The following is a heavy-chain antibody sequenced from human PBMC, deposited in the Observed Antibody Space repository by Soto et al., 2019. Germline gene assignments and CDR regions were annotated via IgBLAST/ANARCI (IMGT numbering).Heavy chain of an antibody. CDR2: FKSKTDGGTT. CDR1: GFSFSDAW. Sequence: PGGSLRLSCAASGFSFSDAWMTWVRQAPGAGLEWVGHFKSKTDGGTTDYAAPVKGRFTISRDASKTTVYLQMNSLRTEDTAVYYCTTDPHSTGTKYWGQGTLVTVSS. D-gene: IGHD1-1*01. J-gene: IGHJ4*02. CDR3: TTDPHSTGTKY. V-gene: IGHV3-15*01.